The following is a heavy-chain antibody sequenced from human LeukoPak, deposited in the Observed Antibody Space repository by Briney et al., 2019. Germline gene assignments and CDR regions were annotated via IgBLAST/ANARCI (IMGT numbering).Heavy chain of an antibody. V-gene: IGHV3-21*01. D-gene: IGHD6-13*01. Sequence: GGSLRLSCAASVFTFSSYSMNCVRQAPGKGLEWVSSISSSSSYIYYADSVKGGFTISRDNAKNSLYLQMNSLRAEDTAVYYCARGGAAAGTPPTGYWGQGTLVTVSS. CDR1: VFTFSSYS. J-gene: IGHJ4*02. CDR3: ARGGAAAGTPPTGY. CDR2: ISSSSSYI.